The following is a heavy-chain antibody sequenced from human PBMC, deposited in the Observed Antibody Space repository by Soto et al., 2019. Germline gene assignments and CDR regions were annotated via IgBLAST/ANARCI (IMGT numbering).Heavy chain of an antibody. CDR2: ISSSGSTI. CDR1: GFTFSSYE. J-gene: IGHJ4*02. CDR3: ARSHYDSSGYYRHFDY. Sequence: GGSLRLSCAASGFTFSSYEMNWVRQAPGKGLEWVSYISSSGSTIYYADSVKGRFTISRDNAKNSLYLQMNSLRAEDTAVYYCARSHYDSSGYYRHFDYWGQGTLVTVSS. V-gene: IGHV3-48*03. D-gene: IGHD3-22*01.